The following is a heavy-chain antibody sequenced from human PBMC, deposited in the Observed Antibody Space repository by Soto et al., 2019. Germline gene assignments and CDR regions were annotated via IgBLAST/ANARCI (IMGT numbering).Heavy chain of an antibody. V-gene: IGHV1-18*04. Sequence: WASVKVSFKACGYTFTRYGISWLRQAPGQGLEWMGWISAYNGNTNYAQKLQGRVTMTTDTSTSTAYMELRSLRSDDTAVYYCARGSIAVAGTEFDYWGQGTLVTVSS. D-gene: IGHD6-19*01. CDR2: ISAYNGNT. CDR3: ARGSIAVAGTEFDY. J-gene: IGHJ4*02. CDR1: GYTFTRYG.